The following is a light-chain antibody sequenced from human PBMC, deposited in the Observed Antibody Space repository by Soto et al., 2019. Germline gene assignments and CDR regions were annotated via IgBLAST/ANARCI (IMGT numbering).Light chain of an antibody. J-gene: IGLJ1*01. V-gene: IGLV1-44*01. CDR2: SNN. Sequence: QSVPTQPPSASGTPGQRVSISCSGSSSNIGTNFVDWYQQLPGTAPKLLIYSNNQRPSGVPARFSGSKSGTSASLAISGLQSEDEADYYCAAWDDSLIAYVFGSGTKVTVL. CDR3: AAWDDSLIAYV. CDR1: SSNIGTNF.